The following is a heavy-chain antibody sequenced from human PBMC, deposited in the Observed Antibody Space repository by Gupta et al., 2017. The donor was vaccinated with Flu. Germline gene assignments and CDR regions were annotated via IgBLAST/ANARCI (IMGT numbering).Heavy chain of an antibody. CDR1: GGTFGSYT. D-gene: IGHD2-21*01. J-gene: IGHJ3*02. CDR2: VIPVPGTV. Sequence: QVHLVQSGAEVEKPGSSVKVSCTASGGTFGSYTIRWVRHPPGQRLEWMGGVIPVPGTVKYADQFQGSVAITVDKDTKTADMQLSRLSSEDTAIYYCARDDTVGVVGVKKGCDIWGQGAMVTVSS. CDR3: ARDDTVGVVGVKKGCDI. V-gene: IGHV1-69*08.